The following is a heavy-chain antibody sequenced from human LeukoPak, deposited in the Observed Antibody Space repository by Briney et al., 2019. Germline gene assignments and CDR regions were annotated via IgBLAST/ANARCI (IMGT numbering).Heavy chain of an antibody. V-gene: IGHV1-46*01. CDR2: ISPSGGST. CDR3: ARGAGDSGRNSDY. Sequence: ASVKVSCKAFGYTFTSNYMHWVRQAPGQGPECMGVISPSGGSTTYAQKFQGRVTLTRDMSTSTDYLELSSLRSEDTAVYYCARGAGDSGRNSDYWGQGTLVTVSS. J-gene: IGHJ4*02. D-gene: IGHD3-16*01. CDR1: GYTFTSNY.